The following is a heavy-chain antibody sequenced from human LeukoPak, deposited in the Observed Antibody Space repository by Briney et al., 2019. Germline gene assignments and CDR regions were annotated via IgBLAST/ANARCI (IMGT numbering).Heavy chain of an antibody. J-gene: IGHJ4*02. Sequence: GGSLRLSCAASGFTFDDYAMHWVRQAPGKGLEWASGISWNSGSIGYADSVKGRFTISRDNAKNSLYLQMNSLRAEDTALYYCATVASYNWNDFDYWGQGTLVTVSS. CDR3: ATVASYNWNDFDY. CDR2: ISWNSGSI. V-gene: IGHV3-9*01. CDR1: GFTFDDYA. D-gene: IGHD1-1*01.